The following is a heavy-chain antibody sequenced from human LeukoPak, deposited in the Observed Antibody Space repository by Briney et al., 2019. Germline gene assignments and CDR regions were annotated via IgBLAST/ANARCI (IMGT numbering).Heavy chain of an antibody. J-gene: IGHJ4*03. CDR3: ARPTSSGWYSH. Sequence: GGSLRLSCAAPGFTFSDYNMNWVRQAPGKGLEWVSYITGSGSTIFYADSVKGRFTISRDNVKNSLYLQMNSLRAEDTAVYYCARPTSSGWYSHWGQGTVVTVSS. CDR1: GFTFSDYN. D-gene: IGHD6-19*01. V-gene: IGHV3-48*01. CDR2: ITGSGSTI.